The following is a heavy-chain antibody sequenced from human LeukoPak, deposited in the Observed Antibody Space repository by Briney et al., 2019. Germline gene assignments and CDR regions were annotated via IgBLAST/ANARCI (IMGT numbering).Heavy chain of an antibody. V-gene: IGHV4-4*07. CDR1: GGSISSYY. Sequence: TSETLSLTCTVSGGSISSYYWSWIRQPAGEGLEWIGRLHTSGSTHYNPSLKSRVTMSVDTSKNQFSLKLSSATAADTAVYYCARDFGYGDYFFDDWGQGTLVTVSS. CDR2: LHTSGST. D-gene: IGHD4-17*01. J-gene: IGHJ4*02. CDR3: ARDFGYGDYFFDD.